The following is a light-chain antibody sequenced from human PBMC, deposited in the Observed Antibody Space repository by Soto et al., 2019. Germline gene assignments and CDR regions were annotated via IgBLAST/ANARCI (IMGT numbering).Light chain of an antibody. CDR1: QSVSSSY. V-gene: IGKV3-20*01. CDR3: QQYGSPPST. Sequence: EIVLTQSPGTLSLSPGERATLSCRASQSVSSSYLAWYQQKPGQAPRLLIYDASSRATGIADRFSGSGSGTDFTLTISRLEPEDCAVYYCQQYGSPPSTFGQGTKLEIK. J-gene: IGKJ2*02. CDR2: DAS.